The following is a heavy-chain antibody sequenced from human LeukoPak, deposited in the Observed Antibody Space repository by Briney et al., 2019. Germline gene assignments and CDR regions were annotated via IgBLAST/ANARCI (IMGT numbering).Heavy chain of an antibody. CDR1: GFTFSSYE. J-gene: IGHJ6*03. CDR2: ISSSGSTI. V-gene: IGHV3-48*03. Sequence: GGSLRLSCAASGFTFSSYEMNWVRQAPGKGLEWVSYISSSGSTIYYADSVKGRFTISRDNAKNSLYLQMNSLRAEDTAVYYCASLNPGYGDYYSYYYYMDVWGKGTTVTVSS. CDR3: ASLNPGYGDYYSYYYYMDV. D-gene: IGHD4-17*01.